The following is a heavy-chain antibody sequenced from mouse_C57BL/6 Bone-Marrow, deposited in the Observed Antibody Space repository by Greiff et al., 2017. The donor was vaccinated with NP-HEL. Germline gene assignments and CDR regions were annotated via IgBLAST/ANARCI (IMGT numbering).Heavy chain of an antibody. CDR2: IDPSDSYT. J-gene: IGHJ1*03. V-gene: IGHV1-69*01. CDR3: ARRARYWYFDV. D-gene: IGHD3-1*01. CDR1: GYTFTSYW. Sequence: QVQLKQPGAELVMPGASVKLSCKASGYTFTSYWMHWVKQRPGQGLEWIGEIDPSDSYTNYNQKFKGKSTLTVDKSSSPASMQLSSLTSEDSAVYYCARRARYWYFDVWGTGTTVTVSS.